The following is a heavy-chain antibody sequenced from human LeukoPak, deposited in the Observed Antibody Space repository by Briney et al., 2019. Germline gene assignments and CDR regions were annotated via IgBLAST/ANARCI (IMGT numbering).Heavy chain of an antibody. CDR2: ISSSSSTI. D-gene: IGHD3-16*02. Sequence: GGSLRPSCAASGFTFSSYSMNWVRQAPGKGLEWVSYISSSSSTIYYADSVKGRFTISRDNAKNSLYLQMNSLRDEDTAVYYCASGPITFGGVIVTFDYWGQGTLVTVSS. J-gene: IGHJ4*02. CDR3: ASGPITFGGVIVTFDY. CDR1: GFTFSSYS. V-gene: IGHV3-48*02.